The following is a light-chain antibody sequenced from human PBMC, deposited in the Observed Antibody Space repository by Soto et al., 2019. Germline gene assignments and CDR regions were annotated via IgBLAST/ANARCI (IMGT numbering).Light chain of an antibody. CDR1: QIVISY. Sequence: EIVLTQSPATLSVSPGERATLSFRAIQIVISYLAWYQQKPGQAPRLLIYDASNRATGIPARFSGSGSGTDFPLTISSLEPEDFAVYYCQQRSNWPRTFGQGTKVDIK. CDR2: DAS. J-gene: IGKJ1*01. V-gene: IGKV3-11*01. CDR3: QQRSNWPRT.